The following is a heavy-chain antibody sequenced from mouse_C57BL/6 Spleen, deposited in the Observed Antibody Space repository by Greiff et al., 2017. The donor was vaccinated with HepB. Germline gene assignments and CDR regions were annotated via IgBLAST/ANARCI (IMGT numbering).Heavy chain of an antibody. CDR3: ARDYYGSPWFAY. CDR2: INPSNGGT. V-gene: IGHV1-53*01. Sequence: QVQLKQPGTELVKPGASVKLSCKASGYTFTSYWMHWVKQRPGQGLEWIGNINPSNGGTNYNENFKSKSTLTVDKSSSTAYMQLSSLTSEDSAVYYCARDYYGSPWFAYWGQGTLVTVSA. J-gene: IGHJ3*01. D-gene: IGHD1-1*01. CDR1: GYTFTSYW.